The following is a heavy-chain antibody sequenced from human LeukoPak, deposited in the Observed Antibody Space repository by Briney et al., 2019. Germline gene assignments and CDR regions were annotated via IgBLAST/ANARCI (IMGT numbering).Heavy chain of an antibody. CDR1: GFTFSSYE. CDR2: ISSSGSTI. D-gene: IGHD4-23*01. J-gene: IGHJ4*02. Sequence: GGSLRLSCAASGFTFSSYEMHWVRQAPGKGLEWVSYISSSGSTIYYADSVEGRFTISRDNAKNSLYLQMNSLRAEDTAVYYCARDYGGSSPFDYWGQGTLVTVSS. CDR3: ARDYGGSSPFDY. V-gene: IGHV3-48*03.